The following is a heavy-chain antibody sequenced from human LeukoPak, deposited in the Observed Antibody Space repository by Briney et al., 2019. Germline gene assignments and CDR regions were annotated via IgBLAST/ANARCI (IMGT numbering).Heavy chain of an antibody. CDR2: ISYDGSNK. Sequence: GGSLRLSCAASGFTFSSYAMHWVRQAPGKGLEWVAVISYDGSNKYYADSVKGRFTISRDNSKNTLYLQMNSLRAEDTAVYYCARGPDGDGDYEINYYYYYGMDVWGQGTTVTVSS. CDR3: ARGPDGDGDYEINYYYYYGMDV. V-gene: IGHV3-30-3*01. CDR1: GFTFSSYA. J-gene: IGHJ6*02. D-gene: IGHD4-17*01.